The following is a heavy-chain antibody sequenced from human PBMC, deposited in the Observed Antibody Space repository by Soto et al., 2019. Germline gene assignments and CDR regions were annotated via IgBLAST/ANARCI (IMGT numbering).Heavy chain of an antibody. CDR1: GGSISSYY. V-gene: IGHV4-59*01. CDR3: AREGYYDSSGYYYGHFDY. D-gene: IGHD3-22*01. Sequence: SETLSLTCTVSGGSISSYYWSWIRQPPGKGLEWIGYIYYSGSTNYNPSLKSRVTISVDTSKNQFSLKLSSVTAADTAVHYCAREGYYDSSGYYYGHFDYWGQGTLVTVSS. J-gene: IGHJ4*02. CDR2: IYYSGST.